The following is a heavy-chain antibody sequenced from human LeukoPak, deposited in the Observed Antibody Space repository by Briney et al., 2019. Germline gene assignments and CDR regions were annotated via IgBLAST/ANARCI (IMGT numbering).Heavy chain of an antibody. CDR3: ARGTTMVRGVIRHYYYYGMDV. V-gene: IGHV4-30-2*01. J-gene: IGHJ6*04. CDR2: IYHSGST. Sequence: SQTLSLTCAVSGGSISSGGYSWSWIRQPPGKGLEWIGYIYHSGSTYYNPSLKSRVTISVDRSKNQFSLKLSSVTAADTAVYYCARGTTMVRGVIRHYYYYGMDVWGKGTTVTVSS. D-gene: IGHD3-10*01. CDR1: GGSISSGGYS.